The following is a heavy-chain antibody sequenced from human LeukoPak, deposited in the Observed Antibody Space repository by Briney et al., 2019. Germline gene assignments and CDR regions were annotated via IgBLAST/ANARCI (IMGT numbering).Heavy chain of an antibody. D-gene: IGHD3-22*01. Sequence: GRSLRLSCAASGYTFSSYGMHWVRQAPGKGLEWVAVISYDGSNKYYADSVKGRFTISRDNSKNTLYLQMNSLRAEDTAVYYCAKDPSGGYYYFDYWGQGTLVTVSS. CDR3: AKDPSGGYYYFDY. CDR1: GYTFSSYG. V-gene: IGHV3-30*18. CDR2: ISYDGSNK. J-gene: IGHJ4*02.